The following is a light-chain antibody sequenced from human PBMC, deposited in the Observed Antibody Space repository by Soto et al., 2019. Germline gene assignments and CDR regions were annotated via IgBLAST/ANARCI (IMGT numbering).Light chain of an antibody. CDR3: QQYNNWTPWT. CDR1: QSVSSN. J-gene: IGKJ1*01. Sequence: EIVMTQSPATLSVSPGERATLSCRASQSVSSNLAWYQQKPGQAPRLLIYGASTRATGIPARFSGSGSGTAFTLTFSSRQSEDFAVYYCQQYNNWTPWTFGQGTKVEIK. V-gene: IGKV3-15*01. CDR2: GAS.